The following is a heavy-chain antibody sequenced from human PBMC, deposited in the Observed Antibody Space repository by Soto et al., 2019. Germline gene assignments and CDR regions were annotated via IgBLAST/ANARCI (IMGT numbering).Heavy chain of an antibody. CDR3: ARAYSSSWYYYYYGMDV. D-gene: IGHD6-13*01. Sequence: QVPLVESGGGVVQPGRSLRLSCAASGFTFSSYGMHWVRQAPGKGLEWVAVIWYDGSNKYYADSVKGRFTISRDNSKNTLYLQMNSLRAEDTAVYYCARAYSSSWYYYYYGMDVWGQGTTVTVSS. CDR1: GFTFSSYG. CDR2: IWYDGSNK. V-gene: IGHV3-33*01. J-gene: IGHJ6*02.